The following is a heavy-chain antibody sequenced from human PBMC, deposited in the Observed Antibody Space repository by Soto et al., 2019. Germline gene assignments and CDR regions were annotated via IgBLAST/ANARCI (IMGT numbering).Heavy chain of an antibody. V-gene: IGHV1-18*01. CDR3: ARREIPRYCSGGSCYVAFDI. Sequence: ASVKVSCKASGYTFTSYGISWVRQAPGQGLEWMGWISAYNGYTNYAQNLQGRVTMTTDTSTSTAYMDLRSLRSEDTAMYYCARREIPRYCSGGSCYVAFDICGQGTMVTVAS. J-gene: IGHJ3*02. CDR1: GYTFTSYG. D-gene: IGHD2-15*01. CDR2: ISAYNGYT.